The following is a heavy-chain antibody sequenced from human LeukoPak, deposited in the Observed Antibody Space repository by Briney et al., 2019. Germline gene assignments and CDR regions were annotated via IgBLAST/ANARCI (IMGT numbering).Heavy chain of an antibody. Sequence: PGGSLRLSCAASGFTFSSYGMHRFRQAPGKGLEWVAVISYDGSNKYYADSVKGRFTTSRDNSKNTLYLQMNSLRAEDTAVYYCAKGYDSSGLDYWGQGTLVTVSS. J-gene: IGHJ4*02. V-gene: IGHV3-30*18. CDR3: AKGYDSSGLDY. D-gene: IGHD3-22*01. CDR2: ISYDGSNK. CDR1: GFTFSSYG.